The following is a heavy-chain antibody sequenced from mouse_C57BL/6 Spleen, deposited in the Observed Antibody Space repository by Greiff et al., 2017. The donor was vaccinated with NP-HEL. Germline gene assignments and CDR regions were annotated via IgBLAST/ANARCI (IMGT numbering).Heavy chain of an antibody. D-gene: IGHD1-1*01. CDR3: TRAYGSSRYYAMDY. Sequence: EVKLVESGGGLVQPGGSMKLSCAASGFTFSDAWMDWVRQSPEKGLEWVADIRNKANNHATYYAESVKGRFTISRDDSKSSVYLQMNSLRAEDTGIYYCTRAYGSSRYYAMDYWGQGTSVTVSS. J-gene: IGHJ4*01. V-gene: IGHV6-6*01. CDR1: GFTFSDAW. CDR2: IRNKANNHAT.